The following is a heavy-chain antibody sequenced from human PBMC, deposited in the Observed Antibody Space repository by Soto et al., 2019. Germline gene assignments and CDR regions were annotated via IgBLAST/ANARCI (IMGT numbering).Heavy chain of an antibody. CDR3: ARDMGATDY. CDR1: GYTFTSYA. CDR2: INAGNGNT. D-gene: IGHD1-26*01. V-gene: IGHV1-3*01. Sequence: QVQLVQSGAEVKKPGASVKVSCKASGYTFTSYAMHWVRQAPGQRLEWMGWINAGNGNTKYSQKFQGRVTITRDTFASTAYMELRRLRSEEMAVYYCARDMGATDYWGQGNLVTVSA. J-gene: IGHJ4*02.